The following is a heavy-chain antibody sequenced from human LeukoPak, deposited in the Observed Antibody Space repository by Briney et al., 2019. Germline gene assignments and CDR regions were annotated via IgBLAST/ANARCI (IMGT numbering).Heavy chain of an antibody. Sequence: PSETLSLTCTVSGGSISSHYWSWIRQPPGKGLEWIGYIYYSGSTNYTPSLKSRVTISVDTSKNQFSLKLSSVTAADTAVYYCARDLDGINDYWGQGTLVTVSS. D-gene: IGHD5-24*01. CDR3: ARDLDGINDY. J-gene: IGHJ4*02. V-gene: IGHV4-59*11. CDR1: GGSISSHY. CDR2: IYYSGST.